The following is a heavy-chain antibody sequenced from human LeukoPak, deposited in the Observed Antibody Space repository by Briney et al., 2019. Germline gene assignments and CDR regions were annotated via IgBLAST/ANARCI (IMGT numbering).Heavy chain of an antibody. Sequence: SETLSLTRTVSGGSVSSGDYYWSWIRQPPGKGLEWIGYIYYSGSTYYNPSLKSRVTISVDTSKNQFSLKLSSVTAADTAVYYCAVVRGFWFDPWGQGTLVTVSS. CDR2: IYYSGST. D-gene: IGHD2-2*01. CDR1: GGSVSSGDYY. CDR3: AVVRGFWFDP. J-gene: IGHJ5*02. V-gene: IGHV4-30-4*08.